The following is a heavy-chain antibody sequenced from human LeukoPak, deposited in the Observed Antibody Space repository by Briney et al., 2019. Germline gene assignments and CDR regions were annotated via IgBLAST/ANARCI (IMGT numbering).Heavy chain of an antibody. D-gene: IGHD1-26*01. V-gene: IGHV1-8*03. Sequence: ASVKVSCKASGYTFTSYDINWVRQATGQRLEWMGWMNPNSGNTGYAQKFQGRVTITRNTSISTAYMELSSLRSEDTAVYYFVAREVGRGFDYWGQGTLVTVSS. CDR2: MNPNSGNT. J-gene: IGHJ4*02. CDR3: VAREVGRGFDY. CDR1: GYTFTSYD.